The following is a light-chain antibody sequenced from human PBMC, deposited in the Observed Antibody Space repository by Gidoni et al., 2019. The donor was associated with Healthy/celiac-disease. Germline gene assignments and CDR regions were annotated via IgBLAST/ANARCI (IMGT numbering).Light chain of an antibody. CDR3: QQSYSTPIT. J-gene: IGKJ5*01. CDR2: AAS. CDR1: QSISSY. Sequence: DIQMTQSPSSLSASVGDRVTIPCRASQSISSYLNWYQQKPGKAPKLLIYAASRLQSGVPSRFSGSGSGTDFTLTISRLQPEDFATYYCQQSYSTPITFGQGTRLEIK. V-gene: IGKV1-39*01.